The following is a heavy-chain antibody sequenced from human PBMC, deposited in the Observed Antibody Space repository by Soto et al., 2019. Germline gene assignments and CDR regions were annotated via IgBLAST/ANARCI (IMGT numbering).Heavy chain of an antibody. Sequence: GGSLRLSCAASGFTFSSYAMSWVRQAPGKGLEWVSAISGSGGSTYYADSVKGRFTISRDNSKNTLYLQMNSLRAEDTAVYYCAKDEDPFSDILTGYFDYWGQGTLVTVSS. D-gene: IGHD3-9*01. CDR2: ISGSGGST. CDR3: AKDEDPFSDILTGYFDY. J-gene: IGHJ4*02. V-gene: IGHV3-23*01. CDR1: GFTFSSYA.